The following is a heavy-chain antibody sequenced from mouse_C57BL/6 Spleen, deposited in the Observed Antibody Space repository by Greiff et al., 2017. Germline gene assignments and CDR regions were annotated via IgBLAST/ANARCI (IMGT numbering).Heavy chain of an antibody. V-gene: IGHV5-6*01. CDR1: GFTFSSYG. CDR3: ARREVKGYFDV. Sequence: EVQLVESGGDLVKPGGSLKLSCAASGFTFSSYGMSWVRQTPDKRLEWVATISSGGSYTYYPDSVKGRFTISRDNAKNTLYLQMSSLKSEDTAMYYCARREVKGYFDVWGTGTTVTVSS. CDR2: ISSGGSYT. J-gene: IGHJ1*03. D-gene: IGHD1-3*01.